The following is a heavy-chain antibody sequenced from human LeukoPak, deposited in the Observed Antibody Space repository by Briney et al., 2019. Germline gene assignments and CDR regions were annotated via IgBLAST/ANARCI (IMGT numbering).Heavy chain of an antibody. CDR2: IRDSGSST. CDR3: AKYGPQDSGSSHFDY. Sequence: GGSLRLSCAASGCTFSSYAMSWVRQAPGKGLEWVSAIRDSGSSTHYADSVKGRFTTSRDNSKNTLFLQMNSLRAEDTAIYYCAKYGPQDSGSSHFDYWGQGALVTVSS. CDR1: GCTFSSYA. D-gene: IGHD1-26*01. V-gene: IGHV3-23*01. J-gene: IGHJ4*02.